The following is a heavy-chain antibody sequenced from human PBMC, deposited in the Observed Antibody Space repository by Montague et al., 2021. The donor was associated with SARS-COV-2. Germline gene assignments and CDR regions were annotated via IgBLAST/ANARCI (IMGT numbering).Heavy chain of an antibody. CDR1: GFTFSSYW. D-gene: IGHD2-15*01. Sequence: LRLSCAASGFTFSSYWMSWVRQTPGKGLEWVATIKQDGSEKYYVDSVKGRFTISRDNAKNSLYLQMNSLRAEDTAVYYCARDGFGGSSGYYYYGMDVWGQGTTVTVSS. V-gene: IGHV3-7*03. CDR2: IKQDGSEK. CDR3: ARDGFGGSSGYYYYGMDV. J-gene: IGHJ6*02.